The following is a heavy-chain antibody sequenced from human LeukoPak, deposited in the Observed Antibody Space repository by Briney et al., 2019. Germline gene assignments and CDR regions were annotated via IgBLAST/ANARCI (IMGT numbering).Heavy chain of an antibody. CDR1: GGSFSGYY. J-gene: IGHJ5*02. CDR3: ARGTWFDP. Sequence: SETLSLTCAVYGGSFSGYYWSWIRQPPGKGLEWIGEINHSGSTNYNPSLKSRVTISVDTSKDQFSLKLSSVTAADTAVYYCARGTWFDPWGQGTLVTVSS. V-gene: IGHV4-34*01. CDR2: INHSGST.